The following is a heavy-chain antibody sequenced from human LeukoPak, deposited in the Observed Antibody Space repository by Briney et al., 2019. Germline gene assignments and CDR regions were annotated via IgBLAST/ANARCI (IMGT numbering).Heavy chain of an antibody. CDR3: AKSPDYYYYYYMDV. Sequence: GGSLRLSCVASGFTFRSYSMDWVRQAPGKGLEWVSYISSSGSDIYYADSVKGRFTISRDNAKNSLYLQMNSLRAEDTAVYYCAKSPDYYYYYYMDVWGKGTTLTVSS. V-gene: IGHV3-48*01. CDR1: GFTFRSYS. J-gene: IGHJ6*03. CDR2: ISSSGSDI.